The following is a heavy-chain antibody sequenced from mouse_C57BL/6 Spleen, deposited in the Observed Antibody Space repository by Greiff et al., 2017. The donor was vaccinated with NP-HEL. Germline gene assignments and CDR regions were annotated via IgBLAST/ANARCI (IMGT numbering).Heavy chain of an antibody. CDR3: AILYYDDERSYWYFDV. Sequence: QVQLKESGPELVKPGASVKISCKASGYAFSSSWMNWVKQRPGKGLEWIGRIYPGDGDTNYNGKFKGKATLTVDKSSSTAYMQLSSLTSEDSAVYYCAILYYDDERSYWYFDVWGTGTTVTVSS. CDR2: IYPGDGDT. D-gene: IGHD2-4*01. J-gene: IGHJ1*03. V-gene: IGHV1-82*01. CDR1: GYAFSSSW.